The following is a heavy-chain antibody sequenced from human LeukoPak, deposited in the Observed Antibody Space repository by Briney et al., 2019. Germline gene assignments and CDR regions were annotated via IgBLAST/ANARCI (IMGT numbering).Heavy chain of an antibody. V-gene: IGHV3-48*03. CDR3: ARDSAFDY. Sequence: GGSLRLSCAASGFTFSSYEMNWVRQAPGKGLEWVSYITGTGSRIYYADSVKGRFTISRDDAKNSLYLQMYSLRAEDTAVYYCARDSAFDYWGQGTLVTVSS. CDR2: ITGTGSRI. D-gene: IGHD6-25*01. CDR1: GFTFSSYE. J-gene: IGHJ4*02.